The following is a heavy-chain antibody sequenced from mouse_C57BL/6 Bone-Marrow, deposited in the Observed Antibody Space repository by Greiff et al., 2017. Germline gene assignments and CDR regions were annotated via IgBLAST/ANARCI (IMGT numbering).Heavy chain of an antibody. Sequence: QVHVKQSGAELAKPGASVKLSCKASGYTFTSYWMHWVKQRPGQGLEWIGYINPSSGYTNYNEKFKGKATLTADKSSSTAYMQFSSLTSEDSAIYYCARKTRGGYWYFDVWGTGTTVTVSS. CDR3: ARKTRGGYWYFDV. V-gene: IGHV1-7*01. J-gene: IGHJ1*03. CDR2: INPSSGYT. CDR1: GYTFTSYW. D-gene: IGHD1-1*02.